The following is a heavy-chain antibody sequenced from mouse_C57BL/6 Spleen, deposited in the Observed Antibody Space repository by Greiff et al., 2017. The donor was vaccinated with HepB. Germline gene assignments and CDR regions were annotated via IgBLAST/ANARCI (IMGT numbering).Heavy chain of an antibody. D-gene: IGHD1-1*01. Sequence: EVKLVESGPGLVKPSQSLSLTCSVTGYSITSGYYWNWIRQFPGNKLEWMGYISYHGSNNYNPSINNRISITRDTFKNQFFLKLNSVTTEDTAPYYGARGYYGSRSGWYFDVWGTGTTVTVSS. V-gene: IGHV3-6*01. CDR3: ARGYYGSRSGWYFDV. CDR2: ISYHGSN. J-gene: IGHJ1*03. CDR1: GYSITSGYY.